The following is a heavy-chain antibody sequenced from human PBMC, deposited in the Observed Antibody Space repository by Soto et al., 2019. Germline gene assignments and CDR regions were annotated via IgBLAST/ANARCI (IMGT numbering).Heavy chain of an antibody. D-gene: IGHD3-22*01. CDR2: ISSSSSYI. CDR3: ARGELGFYDSSVQGAFDI. V-gene: IGHV3-21*01. CDR1: GFLFSSYT. J-gene: IGHJ3*02. Sequence: GGSLTLSCAASGFLFSSYTMNCVRRAPGKGLEWVSSISSSSSYIYYPASVKGRFTISRDNAKNSLFLQMNSLRAADTAVYYCARGELGFYDSSVQGAFDIWGQGTVVTVSS.